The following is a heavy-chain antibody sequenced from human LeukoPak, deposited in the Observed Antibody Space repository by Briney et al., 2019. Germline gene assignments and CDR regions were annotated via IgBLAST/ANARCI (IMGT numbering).Heavy chain of an antibody. CDR1: GFTFSKDD. CDR2: IGVTGDT. CDR3: TKEFCGSRAASAGGSYYDF. D-gene: IGHD2-15*01. J-gene: IGHJ2*01. Sequence: PGGSLRLSCAASGFTFSKDDFHWVRQAPGKGLEWVAAIGVTGDTYYADSVKGRFTISREDAANSLYLQMRSLGAGDTALYYCTKEFCGSRAASAGGSYYDFWGRGALVTVSS. V-gene: IGHV3-13*01.